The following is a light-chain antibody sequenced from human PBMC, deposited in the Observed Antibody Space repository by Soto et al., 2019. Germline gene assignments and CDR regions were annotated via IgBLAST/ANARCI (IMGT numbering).Light chain of an antibody. J-gene: IGKJ1*01. Sequence: EIVMTQSPATLSVAPGERATLSCRASQSVNFNLAWYQQKRGQAPRLLIYGASTRATGIPARFSGSGSGTEFNLTISSLQSEDFAVYYCQQYNNWPKTFGQGTKVDIK. CDR1: QSVNFN. V-gene: IGKV3-15*01. CDR3: QQYNNWPKT. CDR2: GAS.